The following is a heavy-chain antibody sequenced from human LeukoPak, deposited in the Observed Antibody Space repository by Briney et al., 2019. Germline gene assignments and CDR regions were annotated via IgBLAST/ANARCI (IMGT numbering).Heavy chain of an antibody. CDR2: ISAYNGNT. CDR3: ARDQRSRIAVAGTGGDY. Sequence: ASVKVSCKASGYTFTSYGISWVRQAPGQGLEWMGWISAYNGNTNYAKKLQGRVTMTTDTSTSTAYMELRSLRSDDTAVYYCARDQRSRIAVAGTGGDYWGQGTLVTVSS. J-gene: IGHJ4*02. CDR1: GYTFTSYG. V-gene: IGHV1-18*01. D-gene: IGHD6-19*01.